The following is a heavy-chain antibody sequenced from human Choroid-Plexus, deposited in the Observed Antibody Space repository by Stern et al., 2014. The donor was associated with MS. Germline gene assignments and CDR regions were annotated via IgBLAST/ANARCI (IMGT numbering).Heavy chain of an antibody. CDR2: IRNKANSATT. CDR1: GFTLSDHY. J-gene: IGHJ4*02. D-gene: IGHD6-19*01. Sequence: EGQLLESGGGLVQPGGSLRLSCVASGFTLSDHYMDWVRQAPGKGLEWVGRIRNKANSATTQYAASVKGRFVISRDESKNSLYLQMNSLKSEDTAVYYCVRVSGSSGSDFWGQGTLVSVSS. V-gene: IGHV3-72*01. CDR3: VRVSGSSGSDF.